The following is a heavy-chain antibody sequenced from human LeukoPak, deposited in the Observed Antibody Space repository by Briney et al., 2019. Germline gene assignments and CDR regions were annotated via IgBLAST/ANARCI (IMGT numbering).Heavy chain of an antibody. V-gene: IGHV3-11*04. Sequence: GGSLRLSCAASGFTFSDYYMSWIRQAPGKGLEWVSYISSSGSTIYYADSVKGRFTISRDNAKNSLYLQMNSLRAEDTAVYYCARVGYWYSSGWSPDDYWGQGTLVTVSS. CDR2: ISSSGSTI. CDR3: ARVGYWYSSGWSPDDY. J-gene: IGHJ4*02. CDR1: GFTFSDYY. D-gene: IGHD6-19*01.